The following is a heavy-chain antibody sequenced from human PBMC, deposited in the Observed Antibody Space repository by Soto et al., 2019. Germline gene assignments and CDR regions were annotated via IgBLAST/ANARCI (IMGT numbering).Heavy chain of an antibody. CDR2: IYYSGNT. J-gene: IGHJ5*02. CDR3: ARHPLVRGALNWFDP. Sequence: SKTLSLTCTVSGGSISSSASYWGWIRQPPGKGLEWIGSIYYSGNTYYNPSLESRVTISLDTSKNQFSLKLTSLTAADTAVYFCARHPLVRGALNWFDPWGQGTLVTVSS. V-gene: IGHV4-39*01. CDR1: GGSISSSASY. D-gene: IGHD3-10*02.